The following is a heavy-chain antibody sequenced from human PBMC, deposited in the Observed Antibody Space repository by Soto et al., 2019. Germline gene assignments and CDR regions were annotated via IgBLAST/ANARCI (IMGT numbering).Heavy chain of an antibody. Sequence: SETLSLTCAVYGGSFSGYYWSWIRQPPGKGLEWIGEINHSGSTNYNPSLKSRVTISVDTSKNQFSLKLSSVTAADTAVYYCATTYQLLQNNWFDPWGQGTLVTVSS. CDR2: INHSGST. V-gene: IGHV4-34*01. J-gene: IGHJ5*02. D-gene: IGHD2-2*01. CDR3: ATTYQLLQNNWFDP. CDR1: GGSFSGYY.